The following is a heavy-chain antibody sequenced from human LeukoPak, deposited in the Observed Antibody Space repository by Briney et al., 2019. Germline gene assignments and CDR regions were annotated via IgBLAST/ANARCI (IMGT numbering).Heavy chain of an antibody. CDR1: GGSISSYY. J-gene: IGHJ6*03. CDR2: IYYSGST. Sequence: PSETLSLTCTVSGGSISSYYWSWIRQPPGKGLEWIGYIYYSGSTNYNPSLKSRVTISVDTSKNQFSLKLGSVTAADTAVYYCARVLGDPYYYYYYMDVWGKGTTVTVSS. V-gene: IGHV4-59*01. D-gene: IGHD3-16*01. CDR3: ARVLGDPYYYYYYMDV.